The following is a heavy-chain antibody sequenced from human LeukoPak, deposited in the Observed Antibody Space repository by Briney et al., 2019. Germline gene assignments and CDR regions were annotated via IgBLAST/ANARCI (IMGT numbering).Heavy chain of an antibody. CDR3: ARDPPRHYDFWGGYAFFDY. Sequence: GGSLRLSCAASGFTFSSYWMHWVRQAPGKGLVWVSRIDTDGNSTSYADSVKGRFTISRDNAKNSLYLQMNSLRAEDTAVYYCARDPPRHYDFWGGYAFFDYWGQGTLVTVSS. D-gene: IGHD3-3*01. CDR1: GFTFSSYW. CDR2: IDTDGNST. J-gene: IGHJ4*02. V-gene: IGHV3-74*01.